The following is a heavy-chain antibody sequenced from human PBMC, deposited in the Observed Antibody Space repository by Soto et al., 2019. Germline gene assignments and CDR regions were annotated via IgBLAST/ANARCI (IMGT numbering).Heavy chain of an antibody. CDR2: IRPDTGDT. CDR1: GYNFMFLY. V-gene: IGHV1-2*02. Sequence: GSVKVSCKASGYNFMFLYIHWVRQAPGQGLEWLGWIRPDTGDTNYAQMFPGRVTMTRDTSINTAHMELRDLTSDETAVYNCARAYTSFGEVAIYLEYWGQGTLVTSPQ. CDR3: ARAYTSFGEVAIYLEY. D-gene: IGHD2-15*01. J-gene: IGHJ4*02.